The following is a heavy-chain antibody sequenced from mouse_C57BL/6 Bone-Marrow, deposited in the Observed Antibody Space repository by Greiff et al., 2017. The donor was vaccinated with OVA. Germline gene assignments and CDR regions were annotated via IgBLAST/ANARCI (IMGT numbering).Heavy chain of an antibody. CDR3: AITFYAMDY. CDR1: GFTFSSYG. J-gene: IGHJ4*01. D-gene: IGHD1-3*01. Sequence: EVQRVESGGDLVKPGGSLKLSCAASGFTFSSYGMSWVRQTPDKSLEWVATISRGGSYTYYPDSVKGRFTISRDNAKNTLYLKVSSLKSEDTAMYYCAITFYAMDYWGQGTSVTVSS. V-gene: IGHV5-6*01. CDR2: ISRGGSYT.